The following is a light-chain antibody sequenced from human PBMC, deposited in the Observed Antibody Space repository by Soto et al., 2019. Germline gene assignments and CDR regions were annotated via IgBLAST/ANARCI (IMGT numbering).Light chain of an antibody. CDR3: CSYAGSYTWV. V-gene: IGLV2-11*01. Sequence: QAVVTQPRSVSGSPGQSVTISCTGTSSDVGGYNFVSWYQQHPGKAPKLMIYDVGKRPSGVPDRFSGSKSGNTASLTISGLQAEDEADYYCCSYAGSYTWVFGGGTKLTVL. CDR2: DVG. J-gene: IGLJ3*02. CDR1: SSDVGGYNF.